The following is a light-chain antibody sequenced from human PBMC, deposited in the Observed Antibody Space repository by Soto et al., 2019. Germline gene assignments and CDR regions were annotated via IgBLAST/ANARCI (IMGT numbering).Light chain of an antibody. J-gene: IGKJ4*01. CDR1: QSVSSTY. V-gene: IGKV3-20*01. CDR2: GAS. CDR3: QQYDHSPRLT. Sequence: EIVLTQSPGTLSLSPGERATLSCRASQSVSSTYLAWYQHKPGQAPRLLIYGASSRATGIPDRFSGSGSGTDFTLTISRLEPEDSAVYYCQQYDHSPRLTFGRGTKVEIK.